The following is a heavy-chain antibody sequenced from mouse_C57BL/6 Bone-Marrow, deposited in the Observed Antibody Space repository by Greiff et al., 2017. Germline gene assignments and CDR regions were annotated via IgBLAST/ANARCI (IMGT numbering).Heavy chain of an antibody. CDR2: IYPGSGNT. CDR3: ARGGWYFDV. Sequence: QVQLQQSGAELVRPGASVKLSCKASGYTFTDYYINWVKQRPGQGLEWIARIYPGSGNTYYNEKFKGKATLTAEKSSSTAYMQLSSLTSEDAAVYCCARGGWYFDVWGTGTTVTVSS. J-gene: IGHJ1*03. V-gene: IGHV1-76*01. CDR1: GYTFTDYY.